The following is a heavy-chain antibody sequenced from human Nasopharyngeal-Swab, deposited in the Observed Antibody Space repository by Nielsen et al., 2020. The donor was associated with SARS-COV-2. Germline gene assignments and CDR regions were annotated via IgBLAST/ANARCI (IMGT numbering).Heavy chain of an antibody. J-gene: IGHJ4*02. CDR1: GFTFSSYS. Sequence: GESLKISCAASGFTFSSYSMNWVRQAPGKGLEWVSSISSSSSYIYHADSVKGRFTISRDNAKNSLYLQMNSLRAEDTVVYYCARESDSYCSGGSCYPFDYWGQGTLVTVSS. CDR2: ISSSSSYI. D-gene: IGHD2-15*01. CDR3: ARESDSYCSGGSCYPFDY. V-gene: IGHV3-21*01.